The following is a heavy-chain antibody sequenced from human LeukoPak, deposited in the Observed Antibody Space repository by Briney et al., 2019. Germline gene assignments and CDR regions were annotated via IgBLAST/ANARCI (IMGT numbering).Heavy chain of an antibody. CDR2: LYPGDSDT. Sequence: KVSCKGSGYSFTSYWIGWVRQMPGKVLEWMGILYPGDSDTRYSPSFQGQVTISADKSISTAYLQWSSLKASDTAMYYCARRIGDGYNFDAFDVWGQGTMVTVSS. V-gene: IGHV5-51*01. CDR1: GYSFTSYW. CDR3: ARRIGDGYNFDAFDV. D-gene: IGHD5-24*01. J-gene: IGHJ3*01.